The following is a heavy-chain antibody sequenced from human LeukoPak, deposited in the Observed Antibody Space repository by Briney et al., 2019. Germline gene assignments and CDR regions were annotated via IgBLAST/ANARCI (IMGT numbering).Heavy chain of an antibody. CDR2: IYAGGAT. D-gene: IGHD2-15*01. CDR3: ARVNVLYVSPNWFDP. J-gene: IGHJ5*02. V-gene: IGHV3-66*01. Sequence: PGESLKISCAASGFTVSSNYMTWVRQAPGKGLEWVSVIYAGGATYYAESVKGRFTISRDKPNNTLYLQMNNLRPDDTALYYCARVNVLYVSPNWFDPWGQGTLVTVSS. CDR1: GFTVSSNY.